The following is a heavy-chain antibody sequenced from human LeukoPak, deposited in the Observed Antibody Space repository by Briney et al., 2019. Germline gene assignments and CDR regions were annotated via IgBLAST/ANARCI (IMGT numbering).Heavy chain of an antibody. Sequence: PGGSLRLSCAASGFTFSSYAMSWVRQAPGKGLEWVSAISGSGASTYYADSVKGRFTISRDNSKNTLYLQMNSLRAEGTAVYYCAKDKVLMVYAWDYWGQGTLVTVSS. V-gene: IGHV3-23*01. D-gene: IGHD2-8*01. CDR1: GFTFSSYA. CDR2: ISGSGAST. J-gene: IGHJ4*02. CDR3: AKDKVLMVYAWDY.